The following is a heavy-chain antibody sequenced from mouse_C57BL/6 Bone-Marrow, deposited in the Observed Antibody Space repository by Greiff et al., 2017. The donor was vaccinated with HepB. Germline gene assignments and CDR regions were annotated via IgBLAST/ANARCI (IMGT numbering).Heavy chain of an antibody. Sequence: EVKLQESGPGLAKPSQTLSLTCSVPGYSITSDYWNWIRKFPGNKLEYMGYISYSGSTYYNPSLKSRISITRDTSKNQYYLQLNSVTTEDTATYYWARGAYYGSSYWDFDVWGTGTTVTVSS. CDR3: ARGAYYGSSYWDFDV. CDR2: ISYSGST. CDR1: GYSITSDY. V-gene: IGHV3-8*01. D-gene: IGHD1-1*01. J-gene: IGHJ1*03.